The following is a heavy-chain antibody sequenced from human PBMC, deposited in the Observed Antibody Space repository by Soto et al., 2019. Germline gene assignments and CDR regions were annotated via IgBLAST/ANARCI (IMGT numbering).Heavy chain of an antibody. J-gene: IGHJ4*02. CDR1: GGSTSSGGYY. D-gene: IGHD3-16*02. CDR2: IYYSGST. CDR3: ARLYDYIWGSYPGPFDY. Sequence: PSETLSLTCTVSGGSTSSGGYYWSWIRQHPGKGLEWIGYIYYSGSTYYNPSLKSRVTISVDTSKNQFSLKLSSVTAADTAVYYCARLYDYIWGSYPGPFDYWGQGTLVTVSS. V-gene: IGHV4-31*03.